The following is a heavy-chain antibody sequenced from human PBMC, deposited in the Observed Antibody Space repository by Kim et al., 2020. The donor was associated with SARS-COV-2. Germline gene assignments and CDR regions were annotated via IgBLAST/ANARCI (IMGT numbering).Heavy chain of an antibody. D-gene: IGHD3-22*01. CDR3: ARESYYYDSSGYSGDFDY. V-gene: IGHV1-3*01. J-gene: IGHJ4*02. CDR2: INAGNGNT. CDR1: GYTFTSYA. Sequence: ASVKVSCKASGYTFTSYAMHWVRQAPGQRLEWMGWINAGNGNTKYSQKFQGRVTITRDTSASTAYMELSSLRSEDTAVYYCARESYYYDSSGYSGDFDYWGQGTLVTVSS.